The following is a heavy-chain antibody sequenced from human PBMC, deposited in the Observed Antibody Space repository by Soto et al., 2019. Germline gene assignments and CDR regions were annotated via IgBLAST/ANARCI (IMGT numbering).Heavy chain of an antibody. D-gene: IGHD2-15*01. Sequence: EVHLVESGGGLVKPGGSLRLSCAVSGFTFSTCTMNWVRQAPGKGLEWVSSISPSTSHIYYADSVKGRFTISRDNAKNSLFLQMISLRAEDTAVYYFSGCSAGACHQTYGMDVWGQGTTVTVSS. CDR3: SGCSAGACHQTYGMDV. CDR1: GFTFSTCT. V-gene: IGHV3-21*01. J-gene: IGHJ6*02. CDR2: ISPSTSHI.